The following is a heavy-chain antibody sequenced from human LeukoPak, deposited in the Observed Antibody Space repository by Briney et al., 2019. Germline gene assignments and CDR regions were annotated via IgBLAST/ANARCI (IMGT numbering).Heavy chain of an antibody. D-gene: IGHD1-26*01. CDR1: GGSISSGSYY. Sequence: SETLSLTCTVSGGSISSGSYYWSWIRQPAGKGLEWIGRIYTSGSTNYNPSLKSRVTISVDTSKNQFSLKLSSVTAADTAVYYCARYRRWFDPWGQGTLVTVSS. CDR3: ARYRRWFDP. V-gene: IGHV4-61*02. CDR2: IYTSGST. J-gene: IGHJ5*02.